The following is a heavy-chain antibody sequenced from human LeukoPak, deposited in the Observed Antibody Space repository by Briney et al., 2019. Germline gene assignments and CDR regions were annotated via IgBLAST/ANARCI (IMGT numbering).Heavy chain of an antibody. V-gene: IGHV3-30*02. CDR2: IRYDGSNK. CDR1: GFTFSSYG. CDR3: AKDLKWFGELLSSGFDY. J-gene: IGHJ4*02. Sequence: GGSLRLSCAASGFTFSSYGMHWVRQAPGKGLVWVAFIRYDGSNKYYADSVKGRFTISRDNSKNTLYLQMNSLRAEDTAVYYCAKDLKWFGELLSSGFDYWGQGTLVTVSS. D-gene: IGHD3-10*01.